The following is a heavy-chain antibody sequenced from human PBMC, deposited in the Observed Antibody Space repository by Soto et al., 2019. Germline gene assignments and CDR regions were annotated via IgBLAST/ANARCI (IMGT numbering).Heavy chain of an antibody. Sequence: GESLKISCKGSGCSFTSYWISWVRQMPGKGLEWMGRIDPSDSYTNYSPSFQGHVTISADKSISTAYLQWSSLKASDTAMYYCATGTAVVAATPDYYYYGMDVWGQGTTVTVSS. CDR1: GCSFTSYW. D-gene: IGHD2-15*01. CDR3: ATGTAVVAATPDYYYYGMDV. J-gene: IGHJ6*02. V-gene: IGHV5-10-1*01. CDR2: IDPSDSYT.